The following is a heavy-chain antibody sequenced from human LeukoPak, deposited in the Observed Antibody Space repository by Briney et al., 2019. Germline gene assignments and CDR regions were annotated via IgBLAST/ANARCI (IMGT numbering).Heavy chain of an antibody. CDR2: IKQDESEK. D-gene: IGHD3-16*01. CDR3: ARDWGYAFDN. CDR1: GFTFSSYW. V-gene: IGHV3-7*01. Sequence: GGSLRLSCAASGFTFSSYWMYWVRQAPGKGLEWVASIKQDESEKYYGDSVKGRFAVSRDNAKNSLFLQMNSLRAEDTAVYYCARDWGYAFDNWGQGTMVTVSS. J-gene: IGHJ3*02.